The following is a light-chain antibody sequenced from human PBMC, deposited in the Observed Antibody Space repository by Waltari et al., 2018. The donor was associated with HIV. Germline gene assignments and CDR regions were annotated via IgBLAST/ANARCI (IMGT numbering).Light chain of an antibody. CDR1: SGYSNYK. J-gene: IGLJ1*01. CDR2: VGTGGIGG. CDR3: GADHGSGSNYVYV. Sequence: QPMLTQPPSASASLGASVTLTCTLSSGYSNYKVEWYQQRPGEGPRFVKRVGTGGIGGSKGDGIPDRFSGLGSGLNRYLTIKNIQEEDEGDYHCGADHGSGSNYVYVFGTGTKVTVL. V-gene: IGLV9-49*01.